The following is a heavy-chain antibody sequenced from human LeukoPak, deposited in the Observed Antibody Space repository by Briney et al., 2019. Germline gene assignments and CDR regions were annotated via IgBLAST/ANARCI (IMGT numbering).Heavy chain of an antibody. V-gene: IGHV4-59*01. CDR3: ARSIVVLPAAIHSESPEGYYYMDV. Sequence: SETLSLTCTVSGGSISSYYWSWIRQPPGKGLEWIAFIYYSGSTNYNPSLKSRVTISVDTSKNQFSLNLRSVTAADTAVYYCARSIVVLPAAIHSESPEGYYYMDVWGKGTTVTISS. CDR1: GGSISSYY. D-gene: IGHD2-2*01. CDR2: IYYSGST. J-gene: IGHJ6*03.